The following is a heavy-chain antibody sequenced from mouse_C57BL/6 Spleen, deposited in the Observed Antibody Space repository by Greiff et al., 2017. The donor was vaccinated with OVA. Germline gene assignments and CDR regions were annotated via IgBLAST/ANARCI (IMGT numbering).Heavy chain of an antibody. Sequence: QVQLQQSGAELVKPGASVKISCKASGYAFSSYWMNWVKQRPGKGLEWIGQIYPGDGDTNYNGKFKGKATLTADKSSSTAYMQLSSLTSEDSAVYFCATRSREGAMDYWGQGTSVTVSS. CDR3: ATRSREGAMDY. D-gene: IGHD1-1*01. CDR2: IYPGDGDT. CDR1: GYAFSSYW. V-gene: IGHV1-80*01. J-gene: IGHJ4*01.